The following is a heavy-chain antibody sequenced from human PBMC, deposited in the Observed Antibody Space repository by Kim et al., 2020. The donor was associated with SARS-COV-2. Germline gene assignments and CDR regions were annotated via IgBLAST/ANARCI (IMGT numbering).Heavy chain of an antibody. Sequence: GGSLRLCCAASGFTFSNAWMSWVRQAPGKGLEWVGRIKSKTDGGTTDYAAPVKGRFTISRDDSKNTLYLQMNSLKTEDTAVYYCTTDLAYCGGDCYSLFDYWGQGTLVTVSS. J-gene: IGHJ4*02. CDR3: TTDLAYCGGDCYSLFDY. CDR2: IKSKTDGGTT. D-gene: IGHD2-21*02. V-gene: IGHV3-15*01. CDR1: GFTFSNAW.